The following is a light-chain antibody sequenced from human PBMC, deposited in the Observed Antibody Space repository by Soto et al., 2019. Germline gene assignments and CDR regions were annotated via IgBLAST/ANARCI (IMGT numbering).Light chain of an antibody. Sequence: QSVLTQPASVSGSPGQSITISCSGTNSDIGAYDYVSWYQQHPGKPPKLIIYNVNNRPSGVSFRFSGSKSANTASLTISGLQTEDEADYYCLSHTTRRIYVFGPGTKLPS. J-gene: IGLJ1*01. CDR1: NSDIGAYDY. CDR2: NVN. CDR3: LSHTTRRIYV. V-gene: IGLV2-14*03.